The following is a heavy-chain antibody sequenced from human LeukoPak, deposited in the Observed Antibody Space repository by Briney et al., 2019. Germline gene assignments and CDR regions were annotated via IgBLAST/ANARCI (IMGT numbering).Heavy chain of an antibody. J-gene: IGHJ4*02. V-gene: IGHV3-21*01. Sequence: GGSLRLSCAASGFTFSSYSMNWVRQAPGKGLEWVSSISSSSSYIYYADSVEGRFTISRDNAKNSLYLQMNSLRAEDTAVYYCARVAGSGSYYAIGLFDYWGQGTLVTVSS. CDR1: GFTFSSYS. CDR3: ARVAGSGSYYAIGLFDY. CDR2: ISSSSSYI. D-gene: IGHD3-10*01.